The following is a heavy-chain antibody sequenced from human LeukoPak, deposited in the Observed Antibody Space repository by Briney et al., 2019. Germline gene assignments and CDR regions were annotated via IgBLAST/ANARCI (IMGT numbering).Heavy chain of an antibody. D-gene: IGHD6-19*01. CDR1: GFTFSSYA. J-gene: IGHJ4*02. V-gene: IGHV3-20*04. CDR2: ITWNGDSK. Sequence: GGSLRLSCAASGFTFSSYAMSWVRQAPGKGLDWVSGITWNGDSKGYADSVKGRFTISRDNAKNSLYLQMNSLRAEDTALYYCARWSSIKVAATENYWGQGTLVTVSS. CDR3: ARWSSIKVAATENY.